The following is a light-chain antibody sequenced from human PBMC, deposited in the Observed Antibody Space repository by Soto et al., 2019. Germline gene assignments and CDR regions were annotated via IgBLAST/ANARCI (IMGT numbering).Light chain of an antibody. Sequence: QSALTQPASVSGSPGQSITISCTGTSSDVGGYNYVSWYQQHPGKAPKLLIYEVSNRPSGVSSRFSGSKSGNTAFLTISGLQAEDEADYYCTSYTTSSTWVFGGGTKVTVL. CDR3: TSYTTSSTWV. CDR2: EVS. CDR1: SSDVGGYNY. J-gene: IGLJ3*02. V-gene: IGLV2-14*01.